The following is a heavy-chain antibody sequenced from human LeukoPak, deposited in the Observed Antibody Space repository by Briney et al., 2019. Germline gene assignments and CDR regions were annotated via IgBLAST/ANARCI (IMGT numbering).Heavy chain of an antibody. CDR1: GGAIISYY. CDR3: ARLKFYDSTGYSPGYYMDV. CDR2: IYPTGNT. V-gene: IGHV4-4*07. D-gene: IGHD3-22*01. J-gene: IGHJ6*03. Sequence: PSETLSLTCSVSGGAIISYYWSWIRQPAGKGPEWSGRIYPTGNTDYNPSLKTRVTMSTALSKKQFSLRLRSVTAADTAVYYCARLKFYDSTGYSPGYYMDVWGKGTAVTVSS.